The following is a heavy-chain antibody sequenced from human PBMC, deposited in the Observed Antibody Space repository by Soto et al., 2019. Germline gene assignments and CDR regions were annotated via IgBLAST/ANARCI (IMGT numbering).Heavy chain of an antibody. CDR1: GFTFSSYA. CDR2: IGASGSST. J-gene: IGHJ4*02. D-gene: IGHD3-22*01. CDR3: AKLYYYDSTGYFRYFDN. V-gene: IGHV3-23*01. Sequence: EVQLLESGGGLVQPGGSLRLSCAASGFTFSSYAMSWVRQAPGKGLEWVSTIGASGSSTKYADSVKGRFTISRDNAKNTLYLQMNSLRAEDTALYYCAKLYYYDSTGYFRYFDNWGQGTLLTVSS.